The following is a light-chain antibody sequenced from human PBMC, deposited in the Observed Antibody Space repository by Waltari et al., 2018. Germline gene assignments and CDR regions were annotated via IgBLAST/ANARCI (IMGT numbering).Light chain of an antibody. CDR1: RSVIKY. CDR3: QKYDSLPAT. Sequence: VLTQSPGTLSLSPGERATLSCRASRSVIKYLAWYQQTPGRAPRLLIYHASTRDTGIPDRFSGSGSGTDFSLTISRLEPDDFAVYYCQKYDSLPATFGQGTRVEIK. V-gene: IGKV3-20*01. J-gene: IGKJ1*01. CDR2: HAS.